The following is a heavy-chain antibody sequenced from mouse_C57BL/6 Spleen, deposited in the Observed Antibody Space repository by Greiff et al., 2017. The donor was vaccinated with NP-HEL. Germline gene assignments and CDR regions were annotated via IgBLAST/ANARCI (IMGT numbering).Heavy chain of an antibody. Sequence: VQLQQPGAELVRPGSSVKLSCKASGYTFTSYWMDWVKQRPGQGLEWIGNIYPSDSETQYNQKFKDKATLTVDKSSSTAYVQLSSLTSEDSAVYYCARAGYDGYWFAYWGQGTLVTVSA. D-gene: IGHD2-3*01. CDR2: IYPSDSET. J-gene: IGHJ3*01. CDR1: GYTFTSYW. CDR3: ARAGYDGYWFAY. V-gene: IGHV1-61*01.